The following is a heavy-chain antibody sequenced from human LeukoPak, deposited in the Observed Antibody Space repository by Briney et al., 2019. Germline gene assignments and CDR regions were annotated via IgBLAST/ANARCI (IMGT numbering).Heavy chain of an antibody. V-gene: IGHV4-61*01. CDR2: IYYSGST. CDR3: ARRKYGDFPFDY. J-gene: IGHJ4*02. Sequence: SETLSPTCTVSGGSISSGSYYWSWIRQPPGKELEWIGYIYYSGSTNYNSSLKRRVTISVDTSKNQFSLKLNSVTAADTAMYYCARRKYGDFPFDYWGQGILVTVSS. CDR1: GGSISSGSYY. D-gene: IGHD4-17*01.